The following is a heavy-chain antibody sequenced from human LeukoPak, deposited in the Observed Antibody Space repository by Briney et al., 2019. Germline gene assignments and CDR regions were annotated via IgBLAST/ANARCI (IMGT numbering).Heavy chain of an antibody. Sequence: PSETLSLTCAVYGGSFSNYYWSWIRQPPGKGLEWIGEINHSGGTNYNPSPKGRVTISVDTSKNQFSLKLSSVTAADTAVYYCATRLRWGQGTLVTVSS. CDR2: INHSGGT. CDR3: ATRLR. J-gene: IGHJ4*02. CDR1: GGSFSNYY. V-gene: IGHV4-34*01.